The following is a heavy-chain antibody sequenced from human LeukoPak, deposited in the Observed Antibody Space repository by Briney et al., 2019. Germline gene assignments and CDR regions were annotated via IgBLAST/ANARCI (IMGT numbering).Heavy chain of an antibody. D-gene: IGHD3-10*01. CDR2: VSYDGSNQ. Sequence: GGSLRLSCAASGFTFSDYVMHWVRQAPGKGLEWVAVVSYDGSNQYYADSVKGRFPISRDNSKNTFYLQMNSLRAEDTAVYYCARARGGTSLDYWGQGTLVTVSS. V-gene: IGHV3-30-3*01. CDR3: ARARGGTSLDY. J-gene: IGHJ4*02. CDR1: GFTFSDYV.